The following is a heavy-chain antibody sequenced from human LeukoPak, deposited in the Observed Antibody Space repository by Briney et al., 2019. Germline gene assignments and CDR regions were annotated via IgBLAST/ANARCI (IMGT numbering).Heavy chain of an antibody. Sequence: PSETLSLTCNVSGASVSSGSYYWSWIRQPPGKGLEWIGYIYYSGSTNYNPSLKSRVTISVDTSKNQFSLKLSSVTAADTAVYYCARGRLRFDYWGQGTLVTVSS. D-gene: IGHD5-12*01. CDR2: IYYSGST. CDR1: GASVSSGSYY. V-gene: IGHV4-61*01. J-gene: IGHJ4*02. CDR3: ARGRLRFDY.